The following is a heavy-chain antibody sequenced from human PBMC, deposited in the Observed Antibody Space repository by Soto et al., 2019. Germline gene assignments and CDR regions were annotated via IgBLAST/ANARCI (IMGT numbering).Heavy chain of an antibody. CDR3: ARRGTYGDYVAH. CDR2: ISGSGGST. Sequence: EVQLLESGGGLVQPGGSLRLSCAASGFTFSSYAMSWVRQAPGKGLEWVSAISGSGGSTYYADSVKGRFTISRDNAKSSLYLHMNSLRAEDTSIYYCARRGTYGDYVAHWGPGSLVTVSS. CDR1: GFTFSSYA. V-gene: IGHV3-23*01. D-gene: IGHD4-17*01. J-gene: IGHJ5*02.